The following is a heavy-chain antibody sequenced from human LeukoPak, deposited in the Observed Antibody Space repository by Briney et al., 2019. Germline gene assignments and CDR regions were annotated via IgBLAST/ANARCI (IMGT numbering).Heavy chain of an antibody. J-gene: IGHJ4*02. D-gene: IGHD3-16*02. V-gene: IGHV4-4*02. CDR3: ARFSEHDYVWGSYRQTNDY. CDR2: IYHSGST. Sequence: SETLSLTCAVSGGSISSSNWWSWVRQPPGKGLEWIGEIYHSGSTNYNPSLKSRVTISVDKSKNQFSLKLSSVTAADTAVYYCARFSEHDYVWGSYRQTNDYWGQGTLVTVSS. CDR1: GGSISSSNW.